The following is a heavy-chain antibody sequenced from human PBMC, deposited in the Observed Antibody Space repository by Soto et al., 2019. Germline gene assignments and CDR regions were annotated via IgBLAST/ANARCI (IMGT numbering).Heavy chain of an antibody. Sequence: PGVSLRLSSAASGFNFDDYYMSWIPQAPGKGLEYIAHISSLNHFNNYADPVKGRFTIPIDKAKNSLELQISSLRADDTAVYYCTRLVSGRYFDSWGRGTLVTVP. CDR1: GFNFDDYY. D-gene: IGHD3-10*01. CDR3: TRLVSGRYFDS. V-gene: IGHV3-11*06. J-gene: IGHJ4*01. CDR2: ISSLNHFN.